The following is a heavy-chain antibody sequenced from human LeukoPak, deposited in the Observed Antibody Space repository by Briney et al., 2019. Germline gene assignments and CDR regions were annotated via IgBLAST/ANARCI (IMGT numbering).Heavy chain of an antibody. CDR2: ISYDGSNK. CDR3: AKVGTMTSRGSDL. Sequence: GGSLRLSCAASGFTFSSYGMHWVRQAPGKGLEWVAVISYDGSNKYYADSVKGRFTISRDNSKNTLYLQMNSLRAEDTAVYYCAKVGTMTSRGSDLWGRGTLVTVSS. D-gene: IGHD3-22*01. J-gene: IGHJ2*01. V-gene: IGHV3-30*18. CDR1: GFTFSSYG.